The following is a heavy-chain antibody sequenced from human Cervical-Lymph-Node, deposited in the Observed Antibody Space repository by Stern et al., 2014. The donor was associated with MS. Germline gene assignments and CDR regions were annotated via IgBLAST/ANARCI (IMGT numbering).Heavy chain of an antibody. V-gene: IGHV3-23*04. Sequence: EVQLVQSGGGLVQPGGSLRLSCAASGFTFSENAMLWFRQTPGKGLEWVSGIGSDTNTHYADSVKGRFTISRDNSKNMLYLQMDSLRAEDTAVYYCAKDIFHWCSDVWGRGTLVTVSS. CDR3: AKDIFHWCSDV. CDR2: IGSDTNT. J-gene: IGHJ2*01. CDR1: GFTFSENA. D-gene: IGHD3-9*01.